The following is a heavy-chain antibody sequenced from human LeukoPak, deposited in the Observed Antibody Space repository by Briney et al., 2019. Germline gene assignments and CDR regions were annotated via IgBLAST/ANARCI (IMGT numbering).Heavy chain of an antibody. D-gene: IGHD3-10*01. CDR2: IYSGGST. CDR1: GFTVSSNY. Sequence: GGSLRLSCAASGFTVSSNYMSWVRQAPGKGLEWVSVIYSGGSTYYADSVKGRFTISRDNSKNTLYLQMNSLRAEDTAVYYCASGRAYYGSGSYRDYWGQGTLVTVSS. V-gene: IGHV3-66*01. CDR3: ASGRAYYGSGSYRDY. J-gene: IGHJ4*02.